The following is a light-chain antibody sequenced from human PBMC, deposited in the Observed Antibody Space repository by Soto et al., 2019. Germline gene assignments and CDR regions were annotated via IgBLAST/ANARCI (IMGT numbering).Light chain of an antibody. CDR3: QQYHSYPLT. Sequence: DLQMTQSPSCLSASIGDRFTSTCRASQTVNTYLHWYQQKKGKAPKXXIFAASSLQSGVPSKFIGTGYGTDFNLTISSLQAEDVATYFCQQYHSYPLTFGGGTRLEIK. CDR1: QTVNTY. V-gene: IGKV1-16*02. CDR2: AAS. J-gene: IGKJ5*01.